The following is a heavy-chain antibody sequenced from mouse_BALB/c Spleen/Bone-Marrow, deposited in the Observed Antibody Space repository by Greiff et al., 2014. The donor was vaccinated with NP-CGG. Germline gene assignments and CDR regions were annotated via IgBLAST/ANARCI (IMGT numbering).Heavy chain of an antibody. D-gene: IGHD4-1*01. V-gene: IGHV1-14*01. Sequence: EVQLQESGPELVKPGASVKMSCKASGYTFTSYLILWVKQKPGQGLEWIGYITPYNDDTKYNEKFKGKATLTSDKSSSTAYMELSSLTSEDSAVYYCARWGGTPYFDYWGQGTTLTVSS. CDR1: GYTFTSYL. J-gene: IGHJ2*01. CDR2: ITPYNDDT. CDR3: ARWGGTPYFDY.